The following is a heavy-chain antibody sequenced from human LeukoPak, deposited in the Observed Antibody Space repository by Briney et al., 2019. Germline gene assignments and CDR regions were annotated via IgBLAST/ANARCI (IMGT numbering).Heavy chain of an antibody. J-gene: IGHJ6*03. V-gene: IGHV4-30-4*08. Sequence: SETLSLTCTVSGGSISSGDYYWSWIRQPPGKGLEWIGYIYYSGNTYYNPSLKSRVTISVDTSKNQFSLKLSSVTAADTAVYYCARDLAAPYYYMDVWGKGTTVTVSS. CDR1: GGSISSGDYY. D-gene: IGHD2-15*01. CDR2: IYYSGNT. CDR3: ARDLAAPYYYMDV.